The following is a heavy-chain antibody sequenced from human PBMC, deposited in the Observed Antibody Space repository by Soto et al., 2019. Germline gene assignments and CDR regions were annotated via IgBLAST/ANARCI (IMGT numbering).Heavy chain of an antibody. D-gene: IGHD2-15*01. CDR3: AKFQMVGYCSGGSCYGENYYYYGMDV. CDR1: GFTFSSYA. Sequence: EVQLLESGGGLVQPGGSLRLSCAASGFTFSSYAMSWVRQAPGKGLEWVSAISGSGGSTYYADSVKGRFTISRDNSKNTLYLQMNSLRAEDTAVYYCAKFQMVGYCSGGSCYGENYYYYGMDVWGQGTTVTVSS. J-gene: IGHJ6*02. CDR2: ISGSGGST. V-gene: IGHV3-23*01.